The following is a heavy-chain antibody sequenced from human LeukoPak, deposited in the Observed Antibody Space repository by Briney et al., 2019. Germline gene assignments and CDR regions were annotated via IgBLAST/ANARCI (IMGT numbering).Heavy chain of an antibody. V-gene: IGHV4-30-4*08. CDR1: GGSISSGDYY. J-gene: IGHJ5*02. CDR3: ARDCSSTSLVAWFDP. D-gene: IGHD2-2*01. CDR2: IYYSGST. Sequence: PSQTLSLTCTVSGGSISSGDYYWSWIRQPPGKGLEWIGYIYYSGSTYYNPSLKSRVTISVDTSKNQFSLKLSSVTAADTAVYYCARDCSSTSLVAWFDPWGQGTLVTVSS.